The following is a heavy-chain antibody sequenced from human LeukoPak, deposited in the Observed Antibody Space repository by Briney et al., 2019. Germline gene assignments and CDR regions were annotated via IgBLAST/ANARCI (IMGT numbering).Heavy chain of an antibody. V-gene: IGHV3-11*01. CDR1: GFTFSNYY. Sequence: GGSLRLSCAASGFTFSNYYMSWIRQAPGKGLEWVSYISSSGSTIYYADSVKGRFTISRDNAKNSLYLQMNSLRAEDTAVYYCARESTVDAYYFDYWGQGTLVTVSS. CDR2: ISSSGSTI. J-gene: IGHJ4*02. CDR3: ARESTVDAYYFDY. D-gene: IGHD4-11*01.